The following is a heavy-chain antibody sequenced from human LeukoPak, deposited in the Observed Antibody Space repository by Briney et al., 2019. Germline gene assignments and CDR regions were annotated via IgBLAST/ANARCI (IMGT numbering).Heavy chain of an antibody. CDR3: ARGKNHHSFPSCSSTSCPFDY. Sequence: SETLSLTCAVYGGSFSGYYWSWIRHPPGPGLEWIGEINHSGSTNYDPSLKSRGTRSVDTAKNQFSLKLSAVTAAGTAVYYCARGKNHHSFPSCSSTSCPFDYWGQGTLVTVSS. D-gene: IGHD2-2*01. CDR1: GGSFSGYY. J-gene: IGHJ4*02. CDR2: INHSGST. V-gene: IGHV4-34*01.